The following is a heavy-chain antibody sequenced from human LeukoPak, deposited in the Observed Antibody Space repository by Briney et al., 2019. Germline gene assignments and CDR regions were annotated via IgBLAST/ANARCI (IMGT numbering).Heavy chain of an antibody. J-gene: IGHJ6*03. CDR2: ISSSSYI. Sequence: GGSLRLSCAASGFTFSSYSMNWVRQAPGKGLEWVSSISSSSYIYYADSVKGRFTISRDNAKNSLYLQMNSLRAEDTAVYYCARGPYYYYYYMDVWGKGTTVTVSS. CDR1: GFTFSSYS. CDR3: ARGPYYYYYYMDV. V-gene: IGHV3-21*01.